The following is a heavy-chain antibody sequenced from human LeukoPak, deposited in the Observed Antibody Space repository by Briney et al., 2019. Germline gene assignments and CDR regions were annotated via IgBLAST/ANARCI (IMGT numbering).Heavy chain of an antibody. CDR3: ARDRISINALDM. CDR1: GYSISSGYY. J-gene: IGHJ3*02. CDR2: IYHSGST. D-gene: IGHD1-14*01. V-gene: IGHV4-38-2*02. Sequence: SETLSLTCTVSGYSISSGYYWGWIRQPPGKGLEWIGSIYHSGSTNYNPSLKSRVTISVDTSKNQFSLKLTSVTAADTALYYCARDRISINALDMWGQGTMVTVSS.